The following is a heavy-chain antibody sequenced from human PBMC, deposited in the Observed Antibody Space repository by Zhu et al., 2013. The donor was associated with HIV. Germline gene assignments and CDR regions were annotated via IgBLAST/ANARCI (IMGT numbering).Heavy chain of an antibody. CDR3: ARDRYCTNGVCYISPFDY. J-gene: IGHJ4*02. CDR1: GYTFTSYG. D-gene: IGHD2-8*01. CDR2: ISAYNGNT. Sequence: QVQLVQSGAEVKKPGASVKVSCKASGYTFTSYGISWVRQAPGQGLEWMGWISAYNGNTNYAQKLQGRVTMTTDTSTSTAYMELRSLRSDDTAVYYCARDRYCTNGVCYISPFDYWGQGTLVTVSS. V-gene: IGHV1-18*04.